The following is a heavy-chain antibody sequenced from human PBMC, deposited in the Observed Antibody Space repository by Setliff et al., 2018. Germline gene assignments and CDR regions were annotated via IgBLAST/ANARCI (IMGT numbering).Heavy chain of an antibody. CDR1: GFTFSSYW. Sequence: LRLSCAASGFTFSSYWMSWVRQAPGRGLEWVANRKQDGSEKYYVDSVKDRFTISRDNAKNSLDLQMNNLRAEDSAMYYCTRGTVSDFWSGDYYDYWGQGTLVTVSS. D-gene: IGHD3-3*01. V-gene: IGHV3-7*01. J-gene: IGHJ4*02. CDR3: TRGTVSDFWSGDYYDY. CDR2: RKQDGSEK.